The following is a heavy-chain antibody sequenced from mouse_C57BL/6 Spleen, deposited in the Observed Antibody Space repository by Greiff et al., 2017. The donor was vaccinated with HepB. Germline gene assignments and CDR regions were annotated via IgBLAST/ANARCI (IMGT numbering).Heavy chain of an antibody. V-gene: IGHV5-9*01. CDR3: ARRYYGSSPSYYYAMDY. CDR2: ISGGGGNT. CDR1: GFTFSSYT. J-gene: IGHJ4*01. Sequence: EVHLVESGGGLVKPGGSLKLSCAASGFTFSSYTMSWVRQTPEKRLEWVATISGGGGNTYYPDSVKGRFTISRDNAKNTLYLQMSSLRSEDTALYYCARRYYGSSPSYYYAMDYWGQGTSVTVSS. D-gene: IGHD1-1*01.